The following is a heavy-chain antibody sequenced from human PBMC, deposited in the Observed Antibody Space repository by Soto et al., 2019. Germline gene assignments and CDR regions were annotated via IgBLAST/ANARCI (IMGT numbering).Heavy chain of an antibody. J-gene: IGHJ1*01. CDR2: INHSGST. Sequence: QVQLQQWGAGLLKPSETLSLTCAVYGGSFSGYYWSWIRQPPGKGLEWIGEINHSGSTNYNPSLKSRVTISVDTSNNQFSLKLSSVTAADTAVYYCARASYHCSSTSCYNRTAEYFQHWGQGTLVTVSS. D-gene: IGHD2-2*02. V-gene: IGHV4-34*01. CDR3: ARASYHCSSTSCYNRTAEYFQH. CDR1: GGSFSGYY.